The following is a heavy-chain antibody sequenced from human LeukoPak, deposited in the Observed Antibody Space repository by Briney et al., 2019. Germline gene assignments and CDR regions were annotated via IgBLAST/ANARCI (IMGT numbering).Heavy chain of an antibody. CDR3: ARHVRNYYDILTGYYGYFDY. Sequence: GGSLRLSCAASGFTFSSYAMHWVRQAPGKGLEWVAVISYDGSNKYYADSVKGRFTISRDNSKNTLYLQMNSLRAEDTAVYYCARHVRNYYDILTGYYGYFDYWGQGTLVTVSS. CDR1: GFTFSSYA. D-gene: IGHD3-9*01. J-gene: IGHJ4*02. V-gene: IGHV3-30-3*01. CDR2: ISYDGSNK.